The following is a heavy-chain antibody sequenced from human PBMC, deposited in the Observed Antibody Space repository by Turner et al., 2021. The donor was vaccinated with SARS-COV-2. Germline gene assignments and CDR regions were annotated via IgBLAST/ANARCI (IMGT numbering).Heavy chain of an antibody. CDR2: IYYSGST. CDR1: GGSISSGAYY. CDR3: ARAGTDWLQYYYFDY. V-gene: IGHV4-31*03. J-gene: IGHJ4*02. Sequence: QVQLQESGPGLVQPSQTLSLACTVSGGSISSGAYYWSWIRQHPGKGLEWIGYIYYSGSTYYNPTLKSRVTISVDTSKNQFSLKLSSVTAADTAVYYCARAGTDWLQYYYFDYWGQGTLVTVSS. D-gene: IGHD3-9*01.